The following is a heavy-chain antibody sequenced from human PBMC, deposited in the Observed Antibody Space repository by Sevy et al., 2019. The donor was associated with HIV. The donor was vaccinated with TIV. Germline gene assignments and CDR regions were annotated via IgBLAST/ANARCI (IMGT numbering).Heavy chain of an antibody. CDR2: LNYDGSYT. Sequence: GGSLRLSCAASGFTFSSHWMQWVRQAPGKGLVWVSRLNYDGSYTNYADSVKGRFTISGDNAKSTLYLQMNRLRAEDTVLYYCARSKVGVGDAFDIWGQGTMVTVSS. CDR1: GFTFSSHW. J-gene: IGHJ3*02. CDR3: ARSKVGVGDAFDI. V-gene: IGHV3-74*01. D-gene: IGHD3-16*01.